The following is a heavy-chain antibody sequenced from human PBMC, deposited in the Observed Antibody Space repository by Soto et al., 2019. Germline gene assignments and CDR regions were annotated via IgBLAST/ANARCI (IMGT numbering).Heavy chain of an antibody. CDR2: ISGSGGST. D-gene: IGHD2-15*01. CDR3: GNGYCSGGSCYSPPDY. Sequence: PGGSLRLSCADSGFTFSSYAMSWVRQAPGKGLEWVSAISGSGGSTYYADSVKGRFTISRDNSKNTLYLQMNSLRAEDSAVYYFGNGYCSGGSCYSPPDYWGQGTLVTVSS. J-gene: IGHJ4*02. V-gene: IGHV3-23*01. CDR1: GFTFSSYA.